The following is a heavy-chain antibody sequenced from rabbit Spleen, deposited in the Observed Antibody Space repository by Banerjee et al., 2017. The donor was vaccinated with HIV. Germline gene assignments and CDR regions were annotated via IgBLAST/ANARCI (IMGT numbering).Heavy chain of an antibody. CDR3: ARDLLGVIGWNFYL. D-gene: IGHD1-1*01. J-gene: IGHJ4*01. V-gene: IGHV1S45*01. CDR2: INAATAKP. Sequence: QEQLVESGGGLVQPEGSLTLTCKASGFSFSDRDVICWVRQAPGKGLEWIACINAATAKPVYATWAKGRFTISRTSSTTVTLRMTSLTAADRATYFCARDLLGVIGWNFYLWGPGTLVTVS. CDR1: GFSFSDRDV.